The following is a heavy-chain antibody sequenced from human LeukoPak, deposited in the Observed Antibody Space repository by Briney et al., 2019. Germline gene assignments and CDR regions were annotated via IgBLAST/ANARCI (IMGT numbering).Heavy chain of an antibody. CDR3: AKRIRGPDYSLLDY. CDR1: GVIFSTYG. CDR2: IRNDKSSE. V-gene: IGHV3-30*02. J-gene: IGHJ4*02. D-gene: IGHD2-15*01. Sequence: GGSLRLSCSASGVIFSTYGMNWVRQAPGKGLEWVAFIRNDKSSEHYADSVKGRFTISRDNSKNTLYLQMNSLRPEDTAVYYCAKRIRGPDYSLLDYWGQGTLVIVSS.